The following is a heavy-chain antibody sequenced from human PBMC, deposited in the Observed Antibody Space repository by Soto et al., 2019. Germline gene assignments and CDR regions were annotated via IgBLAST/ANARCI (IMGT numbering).Heavy chain of an antibody. CDR3: ARSYYGSGSYQVYFDY. CDR2: ISDSGGFT. V-gene: IGHV3-23*01. D-gene: IGHD3-10*01. CDR1: GFTFTTSA. J-gene: IGHJ4*02. Sequence: EVQLLESGGGLVQPGGSLRLSCAASGFTFTTSAMGWVRQAPGKGLEWVSTISDSGGFTYYADSVKGRFTVSRDNSKNTLYLQMSSLRAEDAAMYYCARSYYGSGSYQVYFDYWGQGTLVTVSS.